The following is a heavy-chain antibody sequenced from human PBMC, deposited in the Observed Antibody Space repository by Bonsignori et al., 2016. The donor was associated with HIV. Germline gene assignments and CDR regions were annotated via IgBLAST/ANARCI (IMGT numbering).Heavy chain of an antibody. CDR2: IRGTGGSADST. J-gene: IGHJ4*02. D-gene: IGHD3-3*01. CDR1: GFTFSTYG. Sequence: GESLKISCAAAGFTFSTYGMTWVRQAPGKGLEWVPSIRGTGGSADSTYYAASVKGRFTVSRDNSKNTLYLQMNSLGPEDTAVYYCAKDRPLSRSMSGGYFDSWGQGTLVTVSS. V-gene: IGHV3-23*01. CDR3: AKDRPLSRSMSGGYFDS.